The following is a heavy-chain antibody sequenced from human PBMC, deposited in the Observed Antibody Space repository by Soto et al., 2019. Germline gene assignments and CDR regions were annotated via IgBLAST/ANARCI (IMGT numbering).Heavy chain of an antibody. D-gene: IGHD3-22*01. CDR3: ARDSGYYDSSGYPLCMDV. Sequence: GGSLRLSCAASGFTFSSYSMNWVRQAPGKGLEWVSSISSSSSYIYYADSVKGRFTISRDNAKNSLYLQMNSLRAEDTAVYYCARDSGYYDSSGYPLCMDVWGQGTTVTVSS. CDR2: ISSSSSYI. V-gene: IGHV3-21*01. J-gene: IGHJ6*02. CDR1: GFTFSSYS.